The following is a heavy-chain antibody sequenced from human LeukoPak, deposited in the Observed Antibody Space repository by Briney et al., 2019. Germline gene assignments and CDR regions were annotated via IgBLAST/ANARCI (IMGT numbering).Heavy chain of an antibody. CDR1: GGTFSSYA. J-gene: IGHJ4*02. CDR3: ARPSAPYNWNYFDY. D-gene: IGHD1-20*01. V-gene: IGHV1-69*13. Sequence: ASVKVSCKACGGTFSSYAISWVRQAPGQGLEWMGGIIPIFGTANYAQKFQGRVTITADESTSTAYMELSSLRSEDTAVYYCARPSAPYNWNYFDYWGQGTLVTVSS. CDR2: IIPIFGTA.